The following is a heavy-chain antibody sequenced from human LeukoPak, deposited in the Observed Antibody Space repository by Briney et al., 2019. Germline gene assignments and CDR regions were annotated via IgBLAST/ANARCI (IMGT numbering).Heavy chain of an antibody. CDR1: GFTFSNYA. CDR3: AKGLSSSGWVVYYGMDV. D-gene: IGHD6-19*01. CDR2: ISGSGGST. Sequence: GGSLRLSCAASGFTFSNYAMSCVRQAPGKGLEWVSAISGSGGSTYYADSVKGRFTISRDNSKNTLYLQMNSLRAEDTAVYYCAKGLSSSGWVVYYGMDVWGQGTTVTVSS. V-gene: IGHV3-23*01. J-gene: IGHJ6*02.